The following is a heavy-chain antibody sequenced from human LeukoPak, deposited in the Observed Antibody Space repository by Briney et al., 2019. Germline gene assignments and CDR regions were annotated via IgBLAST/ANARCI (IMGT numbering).Heavy chain of an antibody. CDR3: AREYVDSSSWYDPNWFDP. Sequence: SVKVSCKASGGTFSSYAISWVRQAPGQGLEWMGRIIPILGIANYAQKFQGRVTITADKSTSTAYMELSSLRSEDTAVYYCAREYVDSSSWYDPNWFDPWGQGTLVTVSS. V-gene: IGHV1-69*04. CDR1: GGTFSSYA. D-gene: IGHD6-13*01. CDR2: IIPILGIA. J-gene: IGHJ5*02.